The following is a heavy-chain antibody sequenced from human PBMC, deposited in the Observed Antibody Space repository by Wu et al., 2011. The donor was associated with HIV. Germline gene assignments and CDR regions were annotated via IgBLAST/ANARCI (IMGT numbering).Heavy chain of an antibody. V-gene: IGHV1-2*02. CDR1: GYTFTGYY. Sequence: VQLVQSGAEVKKPGASVKVSCKASGYTFTGYYMHWVRQAPGQGLEWMGWINPDSGGTNYAQKFQGRVTMTRDTSISTAYMELSRLRSDDTAVYYCASPVGGDPREFAFDYWGQGTLVTVSS. CDR3: ASPVGGDPREFAFDY. J-gene: IGHJ4*02. CDR2: INPDSGGT. D-gene: IGHD3-10*01.